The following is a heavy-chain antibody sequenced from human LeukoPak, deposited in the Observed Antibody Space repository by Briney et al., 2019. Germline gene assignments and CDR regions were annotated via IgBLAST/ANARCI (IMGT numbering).Heavy chain of an antibody. CDR3: ANCGYCSGGEFDY. CDR2: ISYDGSNK. Sequence: PGRSLRLSCAASGFTFSSDGIHWVRQAPGKGLEWVAVISYDGSNKYYADSVKGRFTISRDNSKNTLYLQMNSLRAEDTAVYYCANCGYCSGGEFDYWGQGTLVTVSS. J-gene: IGHJ4*02. CDR1: GFTFSSDG. V-gene: IGHV3-30*18. D-gene: IGHD2-15*01.